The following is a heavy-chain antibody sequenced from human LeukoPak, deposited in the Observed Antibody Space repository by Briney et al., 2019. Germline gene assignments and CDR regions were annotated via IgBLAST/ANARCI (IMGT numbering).Heavy chain of an antibody. CDR3: ARQRGSPSHGYYYYGMDV. Sequence: TSETLSLTCTVSGGSISSSSYYWGWIRQAPGKGLEWIGSIYYSGSTYYNPSLTSRGTLSVDTSKNQFSLKLSSVTAADTAVYYWARQRGSPSHGYYYYGMDVWGQGTTVTVSS. D-gene: IGHD3-10*01. CDR2: IYYSGST. CDR1: GGSISSSSYY. V-gene: IGHV4-39*01. J-gene: IGHJ6*02.